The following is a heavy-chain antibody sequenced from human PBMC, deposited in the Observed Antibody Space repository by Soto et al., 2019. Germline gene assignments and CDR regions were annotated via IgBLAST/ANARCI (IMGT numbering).Heavy chain of an antibody. Sequence: PVGSLRLSCAASGFTFSDYYMSWIRQAPGKGLEWVSYISSSGSTIYYADSVKGRFTISRDNAKNSLYLQMNSLRAEDTAVYYCARAGDGTMVRGVIIVYYYYGMDVWGQGTTVTVSS. J-gene: IGHJ6*02. CDR2: ISSSGSTI. CDR1: GFTFSDYY. D-gene: IGHD3-10*01. V-gene: IGHV3-11*01. CDR3: ARAGDGTMVRGVIIVYYYYGMDV.